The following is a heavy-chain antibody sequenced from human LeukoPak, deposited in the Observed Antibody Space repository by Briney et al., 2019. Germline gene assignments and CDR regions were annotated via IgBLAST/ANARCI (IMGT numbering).Heavy chain of an antibody. CDR3: ARAQNPLGEGNYFDY. CDR1: GGSISSYY. CDR2: IYTSGST. J-gene: IGHJ4*02. D-gene: IGHD3-16*01. Sequence: SETLSLTCTVSGGSISSYYWSWIRQPAGKGLEWIGRIYTSGSTNYNPSLKSRVTMSVDTSKNQFSLKLSSVTTADTAVYYCARAQNPLGEGNYFDYWGQGTQVTVSS. V-gene: IGHV4-4*07.